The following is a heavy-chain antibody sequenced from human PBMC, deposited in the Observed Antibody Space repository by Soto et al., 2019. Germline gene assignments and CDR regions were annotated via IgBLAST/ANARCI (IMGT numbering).Heavy chain of an antibody. D-gene: IGHD1-26*01. CDR3: ARTGTYSSSLSQYSGMDV. CDR1: GGTFDNFI. V-gene: IGHV1-69*01. J-gene: IGHJ6*02. CDR2: IVPMLGTP. Sequence: QVQLVQSGAEVKEPGSSVRVSCKASGGTFDNFIMNWVRQTPGQGLEWMGGIVPMLGTPTYAEKFKGRVTISATGSTGTMCMEVTSLRSEDTAIYYCARTGTYSSSLSQYSGMDVWGQWTTVTVSS.